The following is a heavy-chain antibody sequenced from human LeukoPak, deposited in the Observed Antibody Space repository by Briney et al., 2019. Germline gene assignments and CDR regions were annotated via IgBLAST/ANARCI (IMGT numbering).Heavy chain of an antibody. Sequence: PGGSLRLSCAASGFTFSTYSMNWVRQAPGKGLVWVSRINSDGSSTSYADSVKGRFTISRDNAKNTLYLQMNSLRAEDTAVYYCARGKKRTSEYYFDYWGQGTLVTVSS. J-gene: IGHJ4*02. V-gene: IGHV3-74*01. CDR1: GFTFSTYS. CDR2: INSDGSST. CDR3: ARGKKRTSEYYFDY.